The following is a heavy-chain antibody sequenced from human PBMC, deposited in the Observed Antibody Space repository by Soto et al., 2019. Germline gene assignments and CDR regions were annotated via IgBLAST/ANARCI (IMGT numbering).Heavy chain of an antibody. Sequence: DVHLLESGGGLVQPGGSLRLSCAASGFTFSSYAMRWVRQAPGEGLEWVSSIGGSGSSTYYADSVKGRFTISRDNFKRTLYLQMNSLRAEDTAVYYCAKDNLAPYSKGWAIRFDPWGQGTLVTVSS. CDR1: GFTFSSYA. J-gene: IGHJ5*02. CDR2: IGGSGSST. CDR3: AKDNLAPYSKGWAIRFDP. D-gene: IGHD6-19*01. V-gene: IGHV3-23*01.